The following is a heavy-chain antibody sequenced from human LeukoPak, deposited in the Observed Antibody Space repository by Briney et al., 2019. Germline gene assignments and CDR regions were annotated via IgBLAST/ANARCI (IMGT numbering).Heavy chain of an antibody. CDR1: GFTFSSYS. J-gene: IGHJ4*02. CDR3: ARDQWELHGVYYFDY. D-gene: IGHD1-26*01. V-gene: IGHV3-21*01. CDR2: TSSSSSYI. Sequence: GGSLRLSCAASGFTFSSYSMNWVRQAPGKGLEWVSSTSSSSSYIYYADSVKGRFTISRDNAKNSLYLQMNSLRAEDTAVYYCARDQWELHGVYYFDYWGQGTLVTVSS.